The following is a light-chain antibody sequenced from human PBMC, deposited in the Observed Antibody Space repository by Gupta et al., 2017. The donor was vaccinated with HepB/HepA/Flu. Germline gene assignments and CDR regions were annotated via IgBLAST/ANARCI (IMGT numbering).Light chain of an antibody. CDR1: SSDVGGYNY. Sequence: QSALTQPASVPGSPGQSITISCTGASSDVGGYNYVSWYQQHPGKAPKVLICDVNHRPSGVSNRFSGSKSGNTASLTISGLQAEDEADYYCSSYRSGNSVVFGGGTKLTVL. CDR3: SSYRSGNSVV. J-gene: IGLJ2*01. CDR2: DVN. V-gene: IGLV2-14*01.